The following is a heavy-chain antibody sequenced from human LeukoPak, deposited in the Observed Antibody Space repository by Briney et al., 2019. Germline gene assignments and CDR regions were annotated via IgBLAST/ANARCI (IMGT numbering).Heavy chain of an antibody. CDR3: ARDRYGDGFAHLDY. Sequence: ASVKVSCKASGYTFTRYAIHWVRQAPGQRLEWMGWITPSGGTNYPQKFQGRVAITWDTSITTAYMDLSRLTSDDTAVYYCARDRYGDGFAHLDYWGQGALVTVSS. CDR1: GYTFTRYA. J-gene: IGHJ4*02. D-gene: IGHD5-24*01. V-gene: IGHV1-2*02. CDR2: ITPSGGT.